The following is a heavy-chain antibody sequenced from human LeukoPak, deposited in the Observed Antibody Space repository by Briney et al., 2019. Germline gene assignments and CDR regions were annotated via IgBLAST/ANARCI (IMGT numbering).Heavy chain of an antibody. Sequence: GGSLRLSCAASGFTFSSYWMSWVRQAPGKGLEWVANIKQDGSEKYYVDSVKGRFTISRDNAQNSVYLQMNSLRAEDTAVYYCARPHYYDSSGYYPWGQGTLVTVSS. D-gene: IGHD3-22*01. J-gene: IGHJ5*02. CDR3: ARPHYYDSSGYYP. V-gene: IGHV3-7*01. CDR2: IKQDGSEK. CDR1: GFTFSSYW.